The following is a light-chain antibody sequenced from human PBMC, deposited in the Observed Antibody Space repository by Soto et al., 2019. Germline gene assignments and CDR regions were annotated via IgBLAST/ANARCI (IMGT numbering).Light chain of an antibody. J-gene: IGKJ2*01. CDR1: QSVLYSSNNKNY. Sequence: DIVMTQSPDSLAVSLGERATINCKSSQSVLYSSNNKNYLAWYQQKPGQPPKLLIYWASTRESGVPDRFSGSGSGTDFTLSISSLQAADVAVYYCQQYYSTLPYTFGQGTKLEIK. CDR3: QQYYSTLPYT. V-gene: IGKV4-1*01. CDR2: WAS.